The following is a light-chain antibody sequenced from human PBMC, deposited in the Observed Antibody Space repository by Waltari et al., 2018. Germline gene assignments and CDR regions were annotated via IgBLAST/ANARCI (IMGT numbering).Light chain of an antibody. V-gene: IGLV2-23*02. Sequence: QSALTQPASVSGPPGQSITLSCTGTNSDVGNSNLVSWYQHHPGEAPKLMICEVIKRPSGVSNRFSGSKSGNTASLTISGLQAEDEADYYCCSYAGSGTYVFGTGTKVTVL. CDR3: CSYAGSGTYV. CDR1: NSDVGNSNL. CDR2: EVI. J-gene: IGLJ1*01.